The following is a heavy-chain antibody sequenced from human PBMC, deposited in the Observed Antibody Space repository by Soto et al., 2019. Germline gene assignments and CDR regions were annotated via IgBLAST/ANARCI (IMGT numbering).Heavy chain of an antibody. CDR1: GGSISSYY. V-gene: IGHV4-59*01. J-gene: IGHJ4*02. CDR2: IYYSGST. CDR3: ARVSGGGGTIFGVVIPPYFDY. D-gene: IGHD3-3*01. Sequence: SETLSLTCTVSGGSISSYYWSWIRQPPGKGLEWIGYIYYSGSTNYNPSLKSRVTISVDTSKNQFSLKLSSVTAADTAVYYCARVSGGGGTIFGVVIPPYFDYWGQGTLVTVSS.